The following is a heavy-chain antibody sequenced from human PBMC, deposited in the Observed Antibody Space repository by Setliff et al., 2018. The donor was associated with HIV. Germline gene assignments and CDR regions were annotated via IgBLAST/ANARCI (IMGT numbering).Heavy chain of an antibody. CDR3: ARDWLMIRGVSWFDP. Sequence: ASVKVSCKASGYTFFSYALHWMRQAPGQRLEWMGWINSGKGNTEYSRKFQGRVTITSDPVAPMVFLTLSSLRSEDTALYYCARDWLMIRGVSWFDPWGQGTLVTVSS. V-gene: IGHV1-3*01. CDR2: INSGKGNT. D-gene: IGHD3-10*01. CDR1: GYTFFSYA. J-gene: IGHJ5*02.